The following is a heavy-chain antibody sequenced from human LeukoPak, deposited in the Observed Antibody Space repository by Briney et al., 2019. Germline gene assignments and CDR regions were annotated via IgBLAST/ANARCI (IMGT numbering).Heavy chain of an antibody. D-gene: IGHD5-18*01. J-gene: IGHJ4*02. Sequence: PSETLSLTCAVYGGPFSGYYWSWIRQPPGKGLEWIGEINHSGSTNYNPSLKSRVTISVDTSKNQFSLKLSSVTAADTAVYYCARTGTATDDWGQGTLVTVSS. CDR2: INHSGST. CDR3: ARTGTATDD. V-gene: IGHV4-34*01. CDR1: GGPFSGYY.